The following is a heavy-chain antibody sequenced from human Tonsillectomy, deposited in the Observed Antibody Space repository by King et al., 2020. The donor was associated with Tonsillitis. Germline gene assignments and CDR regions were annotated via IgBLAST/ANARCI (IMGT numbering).Heavy chain of an antibody. D-gene: IGHD6-19*01. J-gene: IGHJ4*02. CDR2: INHSGST. V-gene: IGHV4-34*01. CDR3: ARGSSGGYTPYFDY. CDR1: GGSFSGYY. Sequence: VQLPQWGAGLLKPSETLSLTCAVYGGSFSGYYWSWIRQPPGKGLEWIGEINHSGSTNYNPSLKSRVTISVDTSKNQFSLKLSSVTAADTAVYYCARGSSGGYTPYFDYWGQGTLVTVSS.